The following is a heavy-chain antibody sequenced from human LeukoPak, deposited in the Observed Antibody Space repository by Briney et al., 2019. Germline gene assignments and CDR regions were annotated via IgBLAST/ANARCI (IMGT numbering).Heavy chain of an antibody. CDR3: ARDQVGGSYHFPFDY. D-gene: IGHD1-26*01. J-gene: IGHJ4*02. Sequence: GASVKVSCKASGYIFTDYYMHWVRQAPGQGLEWMGIINPSGGSTSYAQKFQGRVTMTRDMSTSTVYMELSSLRSEDTAVYYCARDQVGGSYHFPFDYWGQGTLVTVSS. V-gene: IGHV1-46*01. CDR1: GYIFTDYY. CDR2: INPSGGST.